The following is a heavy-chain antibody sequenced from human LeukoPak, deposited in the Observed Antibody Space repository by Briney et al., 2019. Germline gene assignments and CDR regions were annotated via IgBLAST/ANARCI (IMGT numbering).Heavy chain of an antibody. CDR1: GCTFSSYA. Sequence: GGSLRLSCAASGCTFSSYAMSWVRPAPGKGLEWVSGISGSGDNTYYADSVKGRFTISRDNSKNTLYVQVNSLGTEDTAAYYCAKGSYYDSSGSFYFDYWGQGTLVTVSS. CDR2: ISGSGDNT. D-gene: IGHD3-22*01. J-gene: IGHJ4*02. CDR3: AKGSYYDSSGSFYFDY. V-gene: IGHV3-23*01.